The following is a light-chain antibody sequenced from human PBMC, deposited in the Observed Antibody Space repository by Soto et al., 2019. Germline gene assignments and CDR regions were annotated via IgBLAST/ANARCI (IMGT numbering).Light chain of an antibody. CDR1: EKMTRY. CDR3: QQSYSTPRT. CDR2: AAS. Sequence: IQSPSSLSASVGDRVTITCRANEKMTRYLNWYQQKPGKAPKLLIYAASNLQSGVPSRFSGSGSGADFILTISSLQPEDSATYYCQQSYSTPRTFGQGTKVDIK. J-gene: IGKJ1*01. V-gene: IGKV1-39*01.